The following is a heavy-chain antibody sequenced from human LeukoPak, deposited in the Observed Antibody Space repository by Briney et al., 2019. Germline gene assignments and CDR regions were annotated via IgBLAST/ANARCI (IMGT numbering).Heavy chain of an antibody. CDR3: AREIGPRAKATGGWFDP. D-gene: IGHD1-14*01. CDR1: GGSISSGGYY. Sequence: NPSETLSLTCTVSGGSISSGGYYWSWIRQHPGKGLEWIGYIYYSGSTYYNPSLKSRVTISVDTSKNQFSLKLSSVTAADTAVYYCAREIGPRAKATGGWFDPWGQGTLVTVSS. CDR2: IYYSGST. V-gene: IGHV4-31*03. J-gene: IGHJ5*02.